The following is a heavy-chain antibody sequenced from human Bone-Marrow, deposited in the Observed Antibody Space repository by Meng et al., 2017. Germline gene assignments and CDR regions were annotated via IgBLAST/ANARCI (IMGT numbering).Heavy chain of an antibody. D-gene: IGHD3-22*01. J-gene: IGHJ4*02. CDR1: GFTFDDYA. CDR2: ISWNSGSI. Sequence: GGSLRLSCAASGFTFDDYAMHWVRQAPGKGLEWVSGISWNSGSIGYADSVKGRFTISRDNAKNSLYLQMNSLRAEDTALYYCAKDYYEHATALDYWGQGTLVTVSS. CDR3: AKDYYEHATALDY. V-gene: IGHV3-9*01.